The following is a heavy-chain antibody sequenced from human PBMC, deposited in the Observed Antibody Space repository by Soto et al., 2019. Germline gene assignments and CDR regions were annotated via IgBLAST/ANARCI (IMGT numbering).Heavy chain of an antibody. CDR3: AKRGVDTFGLSY. D-gene: IGHD3-10*01. J-gene: IGHJ4*02. V-gene: IGHV3-74*01. CDR1: GFTFSSFW. Sequence: GGSLRLSCAVSGFTFSSFWMHWVRQAPGEGLVWVSRINTDGSSTSYTDSVKGRFTISRDNAKNTLYLQMNSLRVEDTAMYYCAKRGVDTFGLSYWGQGTLVTVSS. CDR2: INTDGSST.